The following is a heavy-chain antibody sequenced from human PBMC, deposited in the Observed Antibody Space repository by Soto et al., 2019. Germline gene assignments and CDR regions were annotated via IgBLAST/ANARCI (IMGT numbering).Heavy chain of an antibody. D-gene: IGHD3-22*01. CDR3: AREDYDSSGYYYLAHYYYGMDV. CDR1: GYTFTSYG. J-gene: IGHJ6*02. V-gene: IGHV1-18*01. Sequence: ASVKVSCKASGYTFTSYGISWVRQAPGQGLEWMGWISAYNGNTNYAQKLQGRVTMTTDTSTSTAYMELRSLRSDDTAVYYCAREDYDSSGYYYLAHYYYGMDVWGQGTTVTVSS. CDR2: ISAYNGNT.